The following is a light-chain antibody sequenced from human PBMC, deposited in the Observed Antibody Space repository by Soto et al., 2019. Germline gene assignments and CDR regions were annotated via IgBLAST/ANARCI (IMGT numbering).Light chain of an antibody. CDR1: QSISSY. CDR3: QPSFKTPLA. Sequence: DLQMTQSPSSLSASVGDRVTITCRASQSISSYLNWYQQKPGKAPRLLISAASTLQSGVPSRFSGGGSGTDFTLTISSLQPEDCATYYCQPSFKTPLAFGQGTRLEIE. V-gene: IGKV1-39*01. CDR2: AAS. J-gene: IGKJ5*01.